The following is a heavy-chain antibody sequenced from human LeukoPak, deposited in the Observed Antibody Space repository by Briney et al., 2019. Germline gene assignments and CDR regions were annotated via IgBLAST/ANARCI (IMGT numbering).Heavy chain of an antibody. Sequence: GGSLRLSCAASGFTFDDYAMHWVRQAPGKGLEWVSLISGDGGSTDYADSVKGRFTISRDNAKNSLYLLMNSLRAEDTALYYCARSGYYGSGSYSDYWGQGTLVTVSS. CDR2: ISGDGGST. CDR1: GFTFDDYA. V-gene: IGHV3-43*02. CDR3: ARSGYYGSGSYSDY. D-gene: IGHD3-10*01. J-gene: IGHJ4*02.